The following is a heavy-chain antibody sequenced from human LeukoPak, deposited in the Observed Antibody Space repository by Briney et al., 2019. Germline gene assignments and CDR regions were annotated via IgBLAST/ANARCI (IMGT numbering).Heavy chain of an antibody. J-gene: IGHJ6*02. V-gene: IGHV1-46*01. CDR2: INPSGGST. Sequence: ASVKVSCKASGYTFTSYYMHWVRQAPGQGLEWMGIINPSGGSTSYAQKFQGRVTMTRDTSTSTVYMELSSLRSEDTAVYYCARPLLSGRYYYGMDVWGQGTTVTVSS. CDR3: ARPLLSGRYYYGMDV. D-gene: IGHD3-10*01. CDR1: GYTFTSYY.